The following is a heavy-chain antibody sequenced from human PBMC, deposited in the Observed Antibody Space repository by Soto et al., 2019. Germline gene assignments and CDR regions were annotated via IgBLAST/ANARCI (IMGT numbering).Heavy chain of an antibody. CDR1: GYTFTSYG. CDR3: ARPIYGSGPPTENYYYYGMDV. D-gene: IGHD3-10*01. J-gene: IGHJ6*02. Sequence: ASVKVSCKASGYTFTSYGISWVRQAPGQGLEWMGWISAYNGNTNYAQKLQGRVTMTTDTSTSTAYMELSSLRSEDTAVYYCARPIYGSGPPTENYYYYGMDVWGQGTTVTVSS. CDR2: ISAYNGNT. V-gene: IGHV1-18*04.